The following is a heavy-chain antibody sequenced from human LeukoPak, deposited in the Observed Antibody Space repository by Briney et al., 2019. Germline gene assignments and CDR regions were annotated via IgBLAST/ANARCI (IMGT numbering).Heavy chain of an antibody. D-gene: IGHD3-16*01. J-gene: IGHJ6*03. CDR1: GGSISRYY. CDR3: ARDPGGYYYMDV. V-gene: IGHV4-59*01. CDR2: IYYSGST. Sequence: SDALSVTCTVSGGSISRYYWSWIGLPPGNGLEWIGYIYYSGSTNYNPSLKSRVTISVDTSKNQFSLKLSSVTAADTAVYYCARDPGGYYYMDVWGKGTTVTVSS.